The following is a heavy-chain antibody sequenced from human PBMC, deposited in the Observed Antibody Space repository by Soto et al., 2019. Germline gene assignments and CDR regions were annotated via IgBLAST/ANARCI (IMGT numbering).Heavy chain of an antibody. D-gene: IGHD6-13*01. CDR3: ARGGIAAASPPDY. J-gene: IGHJ4*02. V-gene: IGHV4-31*03. CDR2: IYYSGST. Sequence: QVQLQESGPGLVKPSQTLSLTCTVSGGSISSGGYYWSWIRQHPGKGLEWIGYIYYSGSTYYNPSLKRRLTISVDTSKNQFSLKLSSVTAADTAVYYCARGGIAAASPPDYWGQGTLFTVSS. CDR1: GGSISSGGYY.